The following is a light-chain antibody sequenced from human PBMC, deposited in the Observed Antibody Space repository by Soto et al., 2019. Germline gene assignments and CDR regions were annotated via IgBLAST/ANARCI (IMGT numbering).Light chain of an antibody. V-gene: IGKV3-20*01. Sequence: EIVLTQSPGTLSLSPGERATLSCRASQSVSSNYLAWYQQKPGQAPRLLIYGASSRAAGIPDRFTGSGSGTYFTLTISRLEPEDFAVYYCQQYGSSPTFGQGTKLEIK. CDR1: QSVSSNY. J-gene: IGKJ2*01. CDR3: QQYGSSPT. CDR2: GAS.